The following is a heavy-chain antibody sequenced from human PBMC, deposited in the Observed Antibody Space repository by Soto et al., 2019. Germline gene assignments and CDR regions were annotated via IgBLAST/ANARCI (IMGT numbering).Heavy chain of an antibody. CDR2: IRSKAYGGTT. D-gene: IGHD6-13*01. CDR1: GFTFGDYA. Sequence: PGGSLRLSCTASGFTFGDYAMSWFRQAPGKGLEWVGFIRSKAYGGTTEYAASVKGRFTISRDDSKSIAYLQMNSLKTEDTAVYYCTRDGYSSHHYYYYGMDVWGQGTTVTVSS. V-gene: IGHV3-49*03. CDR3: TRDGYSSHHYYYYGMDV. J-gene: IGHJ6*02.